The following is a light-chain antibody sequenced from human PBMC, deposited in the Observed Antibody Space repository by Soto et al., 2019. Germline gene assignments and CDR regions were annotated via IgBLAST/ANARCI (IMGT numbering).Light chain of an antibody. J-gene: IGKJ4*01. V-gene: IGKV3-11*01. CDR1: QSVSRY. CDR2: DAS. Sequence: EIVLTQSPATLSLSPGEIATLSCRASQSVSRYLAWYQQKPGQAPRLLIYDASNRATGIPARFSGSGSGTDFTLTISSLEPDDFAVYYWQQRSNWTFGGGKKVDIK. CDR3: QQRSNWT.